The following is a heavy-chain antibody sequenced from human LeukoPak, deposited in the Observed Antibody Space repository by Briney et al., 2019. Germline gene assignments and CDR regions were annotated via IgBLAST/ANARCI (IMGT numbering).Heavy chain of an antibody. V-gene: IGHV1-18*01. Sequence: ASVKVSCKASGYTFTSYGISWVRQAPGQGLEWMGWISAYNGNTNYAQKLQGRVTMTTDTSTSTAYMELRSLRSDDTAVYYCARVGGYNWNGGEVDAFDIWGQGTMVTVSS. CDR3: ARVGGYNWNGGEVDAFDI. D-gene: IGHD1-1*01. J-gene: IGHJ3*02. CDR1: GYTFTSYG. CDR2: ISAYNGNT.